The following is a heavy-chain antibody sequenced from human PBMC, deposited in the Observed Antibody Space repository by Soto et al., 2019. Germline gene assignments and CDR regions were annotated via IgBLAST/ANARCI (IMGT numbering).Heavy chain of an antibody. Sequence: QLQLQESGSGLVKPSQTLSLTCTVSGVSITSGGHPWNWIRQPPGKGLEWIGYSFHNGNTFYNPSFASRVASSVDRSKNQFSLKLTSVTAADTAMYFCARGVNFYGSGSYGSEYWFDPWGQGTLVTVSS. J-gene: IGHJ5*02. D-gene: IGHD3-10*01. CDR2: SFHNGNT. CDR1: GVSITSGGHP. V-gene: IGHV4-30-2*01. CDR3: ARGVNFYGSGSYGSEYWFDP.